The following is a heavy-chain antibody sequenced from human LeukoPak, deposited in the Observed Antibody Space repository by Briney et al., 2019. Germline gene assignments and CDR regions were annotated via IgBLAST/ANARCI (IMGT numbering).Heavy chain of an antibody. D-gene: IGHD3-16*01. CDR1: GGSISSYY. Sequence: PSETLSLTCTVSGGSISSYYWSWIRQPAGKGLEWIGRIYTSGSTNYNPSLKSRVTMSLDTSKSQFSLRLSSVTVADTAVYYCARDQLGDAFDIWGQGTMVTVSS. CDR3: ARDQLGDAFDI. V-gene: IGHV4-4*07. CDR2: IYTSGST. J-gene: IGHJ3*02.